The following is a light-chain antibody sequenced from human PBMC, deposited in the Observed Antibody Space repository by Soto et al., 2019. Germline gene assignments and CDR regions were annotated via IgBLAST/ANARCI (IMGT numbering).Light chain of an antibody. V-gene: IGLV2-23*01. CDR3: CSYAGSYV. Sequence: QSVLTQPASVSGSPGQSITISCTGTSSEVGSYKLVSWYQQHPGKAPKIMIYEGSMRPSGVSNRFSGSKSGNTASLTFSGLQAEDEADYYCCSYAGSYVFGTGTKVTVL. CDR1: SSEVGSYKL. CDR2: EGS. J-gene: IGLJ1*01.